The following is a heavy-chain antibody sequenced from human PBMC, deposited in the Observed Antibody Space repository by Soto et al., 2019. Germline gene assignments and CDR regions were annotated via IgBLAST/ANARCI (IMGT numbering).Heavy chain of an antibody. Sequence: SLRLSCAASGFTFSSYAMSWVRQAPGKGLEWVSAISGSGGSTYYADSVKGRFTISRDNSENTLYLQMNSLRAEDTAVYYCAKDREGLSGLWFGESRIFGAFDIWGQGTMVTVSS. V-gene: IGHV3-23*01. CDR1: GFTFSSYA. CDR3: AKDREGLSGLWFGESRIFGAFDI. J-gene: IGHJ3*02. CDR2: ISGSGGST. D-gene: IGHD3-10*01.